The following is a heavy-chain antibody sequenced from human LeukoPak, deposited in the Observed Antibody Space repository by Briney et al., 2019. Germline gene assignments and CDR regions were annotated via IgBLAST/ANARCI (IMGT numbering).Heavy chain of an antibody. CDR1: GFTFSSYS. D-gene: IGHD6-13*01. Sequence: GGSLRLSCAASGFTFSSYSMNGVRQAPGKGLEWVSSISTSSTYIYYRDSVRGRFTISRDNAENSLYLQMNSLRAEDTAVYYCARRIAGSAGKGIDYWGQGTLVTVSS. CDR3: ARRIAGSAGKGIDY. CDR2: ISTSSTYI. J-gene: IGHJ4*02. V-gene: IGHV3-21*01.